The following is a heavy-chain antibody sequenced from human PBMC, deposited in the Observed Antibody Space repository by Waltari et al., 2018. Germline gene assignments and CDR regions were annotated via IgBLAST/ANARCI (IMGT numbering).Heavy chain of an antibody. Sequence: QVQLQQWGAGLLKPSETLSLTCAVYGGSFSGYYWSWLRQPPGKGLEWIGEINHSGSANYNPSLKGRVAISVDTSKNQFSLKLSSVTAADTALYYCARGDSGRYSSGWYVSYPYYFDYWGQGTLVTVSS. CDR2: INHSGSA. J-gene: IGHJ4*02. CDR3: ARGDSGRYSSGWYVSYPYYFDY. CDR1: GGSFSGYY. D-gene: IGHD6-19*01. V-gene: IGHV4-34*01.